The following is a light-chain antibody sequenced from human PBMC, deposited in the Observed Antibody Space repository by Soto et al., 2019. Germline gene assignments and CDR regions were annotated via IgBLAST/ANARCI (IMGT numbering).Light chain of an antibody. J-gene: IGKJ1*01. CDR2: GAS. CDR1: QSVSSSY. V-gene: IGKV3-20*01. Sequence: EIVLTQSPGTLSLSPGQRATLSCRASQSVSSSYLAWYQQKPGQAPRLLMYGASSRATGIPDRFSGSGSGTDFTLTINRLQAEDFAVYYCQPYGNSPPGTFGRGTKVEIK. CDR3: QPYGNSPPGT.